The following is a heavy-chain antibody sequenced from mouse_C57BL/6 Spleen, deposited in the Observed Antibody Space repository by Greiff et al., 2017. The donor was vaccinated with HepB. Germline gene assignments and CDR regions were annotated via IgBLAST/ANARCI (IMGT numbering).Heavy chain of an antibody. CDR2: ISSGSSTI. D-gene: IGHD1-1*01. Sequence: EVMLVESGGGLVKPGGSLKLSCAASGFTFSDYGMHWVRQAPEKGLEWVAYISSGSSTIYYADTVKGRFTISRDNAKNTLFLQMTSLRSEDTAMYYCAPTVVATNYYAMDYWGQGTSVTVSS. V-gene: IGHV5-17*01. CDR1: GFTFSDYG. J-gene: IGHJ4*01. CDR3: APTVVATNYYAMDY.